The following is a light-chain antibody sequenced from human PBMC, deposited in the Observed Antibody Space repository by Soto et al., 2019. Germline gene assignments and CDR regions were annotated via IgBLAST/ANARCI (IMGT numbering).Light chain of an antibody. CDR1: QDISNH. J-gene: IGKJ4*01. V-gene: IGKV1-33*01. CDR3: QQYVNALS. CDR2: DAS. Sequence: DIQMTQSPSSLSASAGDRVTITCQASQDISNHLNWYQQKPGKAPKLPINDASNLETGVPSRFSGSGSGTDFTLTISSLQPEDIATYYCQQYVNALSFGGGTKVEIK.